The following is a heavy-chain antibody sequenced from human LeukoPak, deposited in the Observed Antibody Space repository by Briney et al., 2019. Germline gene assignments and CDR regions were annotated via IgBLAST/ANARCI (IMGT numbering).Heavy chain of an antibody. V-gene: IGHV4-59*01. Sequence: SETLSLTCTVSGGSISTYYWSWIRKPPGKGLEWIGYIYHSGSAKYNPSLKSRVTISVDTSKNQFSLKLSSVTAADTAVYYCARDGYSGNDGLWGQGTLVTVSS. J-gene: IGHJ4*02. CDR3: ARDGYSGNDGL. CDR2: IYHSGSA. CDR1: GGSISTYY. D-gene: IGHD5-12*01.